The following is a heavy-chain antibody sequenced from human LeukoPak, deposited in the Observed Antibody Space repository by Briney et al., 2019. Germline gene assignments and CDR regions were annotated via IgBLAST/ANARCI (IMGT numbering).Heavy chain of an antibody. CDR1: GFSFRLYS. J-gene: IGHJ4*02. CDR3: AKRYGEGSYFDY. Sequence: GGSLRLSCAASGFSFRLYSMSWVRQAPGKGLEWVSTISDSDGSTYYADSVKGRFTISRDNSKNTVYLQMNSLRAEDTAVYYCAKRYGEGSYFDYWGQGTLVTVSS. CDR2: ISDSDGST. D-gene: IGHD4/OR15-4a*01. V-gene: IGHV3-23*01.